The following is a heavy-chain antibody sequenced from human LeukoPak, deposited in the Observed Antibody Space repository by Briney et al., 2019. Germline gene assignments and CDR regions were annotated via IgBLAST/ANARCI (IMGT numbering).Heavy chain of an antibody. V-gene: IGHV4-59*08. Sequence: PSETLSLTCTVSGGSISTYYWTWIRQPPGKGLEWIGYISYSGSANYNASLRSRVTISVDTSRNQFSLNLHSVTAADTAVYYCARHEAMTTYDYWGQGTLVTVSS. CDR2: ISYSGSA. D-gene: IGHD4-11*01. CDR1: GGSISTYY. J-gene: IGHJ4*02. CDR3: ARHEAMTTYDY.